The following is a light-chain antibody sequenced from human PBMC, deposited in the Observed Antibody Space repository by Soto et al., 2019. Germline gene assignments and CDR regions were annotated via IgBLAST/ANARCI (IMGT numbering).Light chain of an antibody. Sequence: VLTQSPGTLSLSPGESATLSCRASQTVSITYLTWFQQKPGQAPRLLIFGASKRATGIPDRFSGSGSGRDFTLTISGLEPEDFAVYYCQQYGSSPLISFGQGTRLEIK. CDR1: QTVSITY. V-gene: IGKV3-20*01. CDR2: GAS. CDR3: QQYGSSPLIS. J-gene: IGKJ5*01.